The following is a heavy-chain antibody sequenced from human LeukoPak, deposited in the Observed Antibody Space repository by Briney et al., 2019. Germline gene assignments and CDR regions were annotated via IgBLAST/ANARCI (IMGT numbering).Heavy chain of an antibody. J-gene: IGHJ4*02. CDR2: ISAYNGNT. V-gene: IGHV1-18*01. CDR3: ARAITIFGVVNKFDY. CDR1: GYTFTSYG. D-gene: IGHD3-3*01. Sequence: ASVKVSCKAFGYTFTSYGISWVRQAPGQGLEWMGWISAYNGNTNYAQKLQGRVTMTTDTSTSTAYMELRSLRSDDTAVYYCARAITIFGVVNKFDYWGQGTLVTVSS.